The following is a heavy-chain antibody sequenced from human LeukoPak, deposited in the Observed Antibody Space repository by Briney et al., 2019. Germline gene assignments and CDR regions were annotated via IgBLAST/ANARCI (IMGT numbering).Heavy chain of an antibody. CDR1: GFTFSSYW. CDR3: ARDPGQGRVGGVEYGMAV. CDR2: IKQDGSKK. V-gene: IGHV3-7*01. J-gene: IGHJ6*02. Sequence: GGSLRLSCAASGFTFSSYWMSWVRQARGKGLEWVANIKQDGSKKYYVDSVRGRFTISRDNAKNSLYPQMNSLRAEDTAVCYCARDPGQGRVGGVEYGMAVWGQGTTVPVSS. D-gene: IGHD2-8*02.